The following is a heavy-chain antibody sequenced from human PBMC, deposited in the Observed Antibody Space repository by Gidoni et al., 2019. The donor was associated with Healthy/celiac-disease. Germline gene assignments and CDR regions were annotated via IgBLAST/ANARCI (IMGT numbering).Heavy chain of an antibody. V-gene: IGHV3-30-3*01. CDR2: ISYDGSNK. D-gene: IGHD2-2*01. J-gene: IGHJ4*02. CDR1: GFTFSSYA. CDR3: AREHYLGYCSSTSCYPFDY. Sequence: QVQLVESGGGVVQPGRYLRLSCAASGFTFSSYAMHWVRQAPGKGLEWVAVISYDGSNKYYADSVKGRFTISRDNSKNTLYLQMNSLRAEDTAVYYCAREHYLGYCSSTSCYPFDYWGQGTLVTVSS.